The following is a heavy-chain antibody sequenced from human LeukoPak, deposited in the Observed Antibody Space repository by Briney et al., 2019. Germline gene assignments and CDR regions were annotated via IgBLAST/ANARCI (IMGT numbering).Heavy chain of an antibody. J-gene: IGHJ4*02. Sequence: SETLSLTCNVSGGSISSSSYYWGWIRQPPGRGLEWIGTIYYSGSTYYNPTLKSRVTISVDTSKNQFSLKLSSVTAADTAVYYCARRLSVFGEFNFDYWGQGTLVTVSS. V-gene: IGHV4-39*01. D-gene: IGHD3-10*02. CDR2: IYYSGST. CDR1: GGSISSSSYY. CDR3: ARRLSVFGEFNFDY.